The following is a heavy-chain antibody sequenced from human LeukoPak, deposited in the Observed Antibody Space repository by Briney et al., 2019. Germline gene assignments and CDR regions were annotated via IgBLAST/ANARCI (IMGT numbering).Heavy chain of an antibody. J-gene: IGHJ4*02. CDR3: ARALGRIRFLEWLSPIGY. Sequence: SETLSLTCTVSGGSISSYYWNWIRQPPGKGLEWIGEINHSGSTNYNPSLKSRVTISVDTSKNQFSLKLSSVTAADTAVYYCARALGRIRFLEWLSPIGYWGQGTLVTVSS. D-gene: IGHD3-3*01. CDR1: GGSISSYY. CDR2: INHSGST. V-gene: IGHV4-34*01.